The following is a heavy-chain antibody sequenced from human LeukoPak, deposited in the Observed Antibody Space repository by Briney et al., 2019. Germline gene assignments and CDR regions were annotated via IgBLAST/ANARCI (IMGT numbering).Heavy chain of an antibody. CDR2: IKYYGGEK. CDR1: GFTFSNYW. CDR3: ASALPADHFDF. J-gene: IGHJ4*02. V-gene: IGHV3-7*01. D-gene: IGHD1-14*01. Sequence: GGSLRLSRAASGFTFSNYWMSWVRQAPGKGLEWVANIKYYGGEKYYADSVRGRFTISRDNAKSSLYLQMNSLRAEDTAVYYCASALPADHFDFWGQGTLVTVSS.